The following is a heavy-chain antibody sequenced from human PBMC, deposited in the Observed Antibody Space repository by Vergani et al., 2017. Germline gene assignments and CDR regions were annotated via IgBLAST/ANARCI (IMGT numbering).Heavy chain of an antibody. J-gene: IGHJ4*02. CDR2: IYSGGST. CDR1: GFTVSSNY. V-gene: IGHV3-53*01. D-gene: IGHD3-22*01. CDR3: AREVYYDSSGYYDY. Sequence: EVQLVESGGGLIQPGGSLRLSCAASGFTVSSNYMSWVRQAPGKGLEWVSVIYSGGSTYYADSVKGRFTISRDNSKNKLYLQMNSLRAEDTAVYYCAREVYYDSSGYYDYWGQGTLVTVSS.